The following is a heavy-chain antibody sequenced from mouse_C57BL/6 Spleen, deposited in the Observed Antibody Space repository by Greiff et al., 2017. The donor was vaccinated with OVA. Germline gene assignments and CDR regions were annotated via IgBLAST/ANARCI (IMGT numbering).Heavy chain of an antibody. J-gene: IGHJ4*01. Sequence: EVQRVESGEGLVKPGGSLKLSCAASGFTFSSYAMSWVRQTPEKRLEWVAYISSGGDYIYYADTVKGRFTISRDKARNTLYLQMSSLKSKDTAMYYCTREGYDYAMDYWGQGTSVTVSS. CDR2: ISSGGDYI. CDR3: TREGYDYAMDY. CDR1: GFTFSSYA. V-gene: IGHV5-9-1*02. D-gene: IGHD3-1*01.